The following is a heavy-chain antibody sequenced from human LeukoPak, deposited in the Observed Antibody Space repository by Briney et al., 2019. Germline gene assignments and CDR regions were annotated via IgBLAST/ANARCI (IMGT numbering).Heavy chain of an antibody. J-gene: IGHJ4*02. D-gene: IGHD6-19*01. CDR3: ARWGIPRGGWYDY. Sequence: ASVKVSCKAFGYTFTGYYMHWVRQAPGQGLEWMGWINPNSGGTNYAQKFQGRVTMTRDTSISTAYMELSRLRSDDTAVYYCARWGIPRGGWYDYWGQGTLVTVSS. V-gene: IGHV1-2*02. CDR1: GYTFTGYY. CDR2: INPNSGGT.